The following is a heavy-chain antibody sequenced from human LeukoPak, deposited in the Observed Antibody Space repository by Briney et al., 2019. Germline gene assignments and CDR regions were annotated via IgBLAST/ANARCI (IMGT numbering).Heavy chain of an antibody. CDR3: ARRRYYDGSGYLE. V-gene: IGHV4-39*01. CDR1: GDSVSRSDSY. D-gene: IGHD3-22*01. J-gene: IGHJ1*01. Sequence: SETLSLTCSVSGDSVSRSDSYWDWIRQPPGKGLEWIGTIYYSGRTYYSPSLKSRVTMSVDPSSNQFSLNMRSVTAADTAVSYCARRRYYDGSGYLEWGQGTLLSVSS. CDR2: IYYSGRT.